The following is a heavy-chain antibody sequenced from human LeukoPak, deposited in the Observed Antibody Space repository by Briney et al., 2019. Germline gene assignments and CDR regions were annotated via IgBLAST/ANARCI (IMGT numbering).Heavy chain of an antibody. CDR3: AREGGYCSGGSCYFDAFDI. CDR1: GFTFSSYA. J-gene: IGHJ3*02. CDR2: ISYDGSNK. V-gene: IGHV3-30*04. Sequence: PGGSLRLSCAASGFTFSSYAMDWVREAPGGGLGWVAVISYDGSNKYYVDSVKGRFTISRDNSKNTLYLQMNSLRAEDTAVYYCAREGGYCSGGSCYFDAFDIWGQGTMVTVSS. D-gene: IGHD2-15*01.